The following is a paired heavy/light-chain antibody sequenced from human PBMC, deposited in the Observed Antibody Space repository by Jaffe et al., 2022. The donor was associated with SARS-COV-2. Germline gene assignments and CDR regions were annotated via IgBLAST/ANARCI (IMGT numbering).Heavy chain of an antibody. D-gene: IGHD5-18*01. CDR1: GGSISSGGYY. CDR3: ARDPSGYSYGFHLPYFDY. CDR2: IYTSGST. Sequence: QVQLQESGPGLVKPSQTLSLTCTVSGGSISSGGYYWSWIRQPAGKGLEWIGRIYTSGSTNYNPSLKSRVTTSVDTSKNQFSLKLSSVTAADTAVYYCARDPSGYSYGFHLPYFDYWGQGTLVTVSS. V-gene: IGHV4-61*02. J-gene: IGHJ4*02.
Light chain of an antibody. Sequence: QSVLTQPPSVSAAPGQKVTISCSGSSSNIGNNYVSWYQQLPGTAPKLLIYENNKRHSGIPDRFSGSKSGTSATLGITGLQTGDEADYYCGTWDSSLSAWVFGGGTKLTVL. CDR3: GTWDSSLSAWV. CDR2: ENN. CDR1: SSNIGNNY. V-gene: IGLV1-51*02. J-gene: IGLJ3*02.